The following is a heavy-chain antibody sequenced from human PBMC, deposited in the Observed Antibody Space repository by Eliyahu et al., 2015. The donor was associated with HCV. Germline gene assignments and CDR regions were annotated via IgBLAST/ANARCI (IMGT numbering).Heavy chain of an antibody. J-gene: IGHJ4*02. V-gene: IGHV1-2*02. CDR1: GYTFTDYX. CDR3: ARALRYSNSCDY. CDR2: XNPNSGGT. Sequence: QVQLVQSGXEVKKPGASVKVSCXASGYTFTDYXIXWVRQAPGQGLEWMGWXNPNSGGTNYIXRFQGRXTMTRDTSISTAYMELSRLRSDDTAVYYCARALRYSNSCDYWGQGNLVTVSS. D-gene: IGHD2/OR15-2a*01.